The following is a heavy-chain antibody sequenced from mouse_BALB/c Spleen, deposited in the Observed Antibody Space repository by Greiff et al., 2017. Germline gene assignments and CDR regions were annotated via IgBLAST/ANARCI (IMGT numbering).Heavy chain of an antibody. Sequence: EVQLVESGGGLVQPGGSLRLSCATSGFTFTDYYMSWVRQPPGKALEWLGFIRNKANGYTTESSASVKGRFTISRDNSQSVHYLQMSTLRAENSATYFNVRANDPSTMEYGGKGTSVTVSS. CDR2: IRNKANGYTT. V-gene: IGHV7-3*02. CDR1: GFTFTDYY. D-gene: IGHD2-12*01. CDR3: VRANDPSTMEY. J-gene: IGHJ4*01.